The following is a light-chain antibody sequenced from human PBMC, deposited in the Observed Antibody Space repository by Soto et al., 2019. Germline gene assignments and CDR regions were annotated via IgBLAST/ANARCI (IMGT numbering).Light chain of an antibody. Sequence: IVMTQSPATLSVSPGERATLSCRAGQTIYSNVAWYQQRPGLAPRLLIYRASTRATGVPARFSGSGSGTEFTLTISGLQSEDFALYYCQQYQNLWTFGQGTKVEIK. CDR1: QTIYSN. CDR3: QQYQNLWT. V-gene: IGKV3-15*01. CDR2: RAS. J-gene: IGKJ1*01.